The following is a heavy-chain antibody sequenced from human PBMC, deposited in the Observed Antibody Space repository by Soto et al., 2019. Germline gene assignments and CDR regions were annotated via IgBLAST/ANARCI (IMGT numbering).Heavy chain of an antibody. CDR1: GYTFTSYC. J-gene: IGHJ4*02. D-gene: IGHD2-21*02. CDR3: ARAGGYCGGDCFTFDY. Sequence: SVKVSCKASGYTFTSYCVTLVRQAPGQGLEWMGGIVPVFGSPNYAQRLQGRLTITADESTSTGYMELISLRSDDTAVYYCARAGGYCGGDCFTFDYWGQG. CDR2: IVPVFGSP. V-gene: IGHV1-69*13.